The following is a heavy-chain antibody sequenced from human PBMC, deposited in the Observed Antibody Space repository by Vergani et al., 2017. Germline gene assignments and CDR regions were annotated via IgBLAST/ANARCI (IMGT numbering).Heavy chain of an antibody. D-gene: IGHD3-22*01. CDR2: IYTSGST. J-gene: IGHJ4*02. CDR1: GGSISSGCYY. Sequence: QVQLQESGPGLVKPSQTLSLTCTVSGGSISSGCYYWIWIRPPAGKGLECIGRIYTSGSTNYNPSLRSRVTISVDTSKNQFSLKLSSVTAADTAVYYCARGGQYYYDSSGYYDYWGQGTLVTVSS. CDR3: ARGGQYYYDSSGYYDY. V-gene: IGHV4-61*02.